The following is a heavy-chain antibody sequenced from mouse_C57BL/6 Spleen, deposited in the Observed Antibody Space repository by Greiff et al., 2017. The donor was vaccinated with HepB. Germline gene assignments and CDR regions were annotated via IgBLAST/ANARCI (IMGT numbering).Heavy chain of an antibody. D-gene: IGHD1-1*01. Sequence: VQLQQSGAELARPGASVKLSCKASGYTFTSYGISWVKQRTGQGLEWIGEIYPRSGNTYYNEKFKGKATLTADKSSSTAYMELRSLTSEDSAVYFCARGGYYYGSSYPWYFDVWGTGTTVTVSS. CDR1: GYTFTSYG. J-gene: IGHJ1*03. V-gene: IGHV1-81*01. CDR2: IYPRSGNT. CDR3: ARGGYYYGSSYPWYFDV.